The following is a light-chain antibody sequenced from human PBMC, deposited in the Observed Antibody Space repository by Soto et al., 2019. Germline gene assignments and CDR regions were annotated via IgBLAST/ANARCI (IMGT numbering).Light chain of an antibody. CDR3: QEYFQWPPGM. V-gene: IGKV3-15*01. CDR2: DTS. CDR1: QFVSSR. J-gene: IGKJ1*01. Sequence: EIVVTQSPATLSASPGERVTLSCRASQFVSSRLAWYQQRPGQVPRLLIYDTSTRALGISARFSGSGSGTEFSLTIIGLQSEDFAVYYCQEYFQWPPGMFGPGTTVDIK.